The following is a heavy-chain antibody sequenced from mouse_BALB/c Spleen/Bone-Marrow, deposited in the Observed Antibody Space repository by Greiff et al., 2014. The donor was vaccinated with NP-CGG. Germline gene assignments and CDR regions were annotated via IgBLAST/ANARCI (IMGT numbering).Heavy chain of an antibody. J-gene: IGHJ4*01. D-gene: IGHD2-3*01. CDR3: ARQNDGYLYYAMDY. CDR2: IHYSGTT. V-gene: IGHV3-1*02. CDR1: GYSITSGYS. Sequence: EVKLMESGPDLVKPSQSLSLTCTVTGYSITSGYSWHWIRQFPGNKLEWMGYIHYSGTTNYNPSLKGRISITRDTSKNQFFLQLNSVTSDDTATYYCARQNDGYLYYAMDYWGQGTSVTVSS.